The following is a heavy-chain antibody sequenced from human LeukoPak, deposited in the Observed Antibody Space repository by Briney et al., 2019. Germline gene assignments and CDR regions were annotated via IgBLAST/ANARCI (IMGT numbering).Heavy chain of an antibody. CDR3: AKGTYCGGDCYYFDY. CDR1: GFTFSSYA. J-gene: IGHJ4*02. V-gene: IGHV3-23*01. Sequence: GGSLRLSCAASGFTFSSYAMNWVRQAPGKGLEWVSGISGTGGSTYYLDSVKGRFTISRDNSKNTLYLQMNSLRAEDTAVYYCAKGTYCGGDCYYFDYWGQGTLATVSS. D-gene: IGHD2-21*01. CDR2: ISGTGGST.